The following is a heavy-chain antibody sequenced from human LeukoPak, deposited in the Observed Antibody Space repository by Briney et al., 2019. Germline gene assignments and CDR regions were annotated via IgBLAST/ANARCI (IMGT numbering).Heavy chain of an antibody. CDR1: GDPISNHY. CDR2: IFYSGNT. J-gene: IGHJ4*02. D-gene: IGHD1-26*01. V-gene: IGHV4-59*11. CDR3: ARDRGEGIVGTFDY. Sequence: SETLSLTCTVSGDPISNHYWSWIRQPPGKGLVWIGYIFYSGNTHYNPSLKRRVTMSVDTSKNQFSLRLSSVTPADTAVYYCARDRGEGIVGTFDYWGQGTLVTVSS.